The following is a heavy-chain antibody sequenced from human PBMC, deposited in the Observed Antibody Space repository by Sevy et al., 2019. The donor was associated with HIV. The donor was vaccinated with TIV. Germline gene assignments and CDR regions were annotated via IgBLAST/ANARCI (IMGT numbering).Heavy chain of an antibody. CDR1: GFTFSTSP. D-gene: IGHD3-22*01. CDR3: AKERGSSGRAGCLDP. V-gene: IGHV3-30*04. J-gene: IGHJ5*02. CDR2: VSPVGMGK. Sequence: RGSLRLSCAASGFTFSTSPMHWVRQAPGKGLEWMAVVSPVGMGKTYADSVEGRFTISRDNAEGRLYLQMNSLRVEDTAVYYCAKERGSSGRAGCLDPWGQGTLVTVSS.